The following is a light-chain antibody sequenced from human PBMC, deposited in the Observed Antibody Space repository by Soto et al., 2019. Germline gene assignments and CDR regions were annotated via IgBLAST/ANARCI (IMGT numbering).Light chain of an antibody. Sequence: DTVLTQSPGTLSLSPGERVTLSCRTSQSVSSSYLAWYQQKPGQAPRLLMYGASNRASGIPDRFSGSGSGTDFTLTISRLEPEDFAVYYCQQYGGSSLIIFGQGTRLEIK. CDR2: GAS. V-gene: IGKV3-20*01. CDR3: QQYGGSSLII. CDR1: QSVSSSY. J-gene: IGKJ5*01.